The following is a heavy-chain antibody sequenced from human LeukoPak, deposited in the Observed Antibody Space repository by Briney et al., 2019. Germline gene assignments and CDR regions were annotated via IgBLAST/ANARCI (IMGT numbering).Heavy chain of an antibody. J-gene: IGHJ4*02. CDR3: AKGWVHLWQSYYFDY. D-gene: IGHD1-1*01. CDR1: ALTVTTET. CDR2: IYSGGGT. V-gene: IGHV3-66*01. Sequence: PGGSLRLSCAASALTVTTETTTSGRQAPGKGLEWVSFIYSGGGTYYADSVKGRFTISRDNSENTLYLQMNSLRPQDTSAYFSAKGWVHLWQSYYFDYWGQGTLVTVSP.